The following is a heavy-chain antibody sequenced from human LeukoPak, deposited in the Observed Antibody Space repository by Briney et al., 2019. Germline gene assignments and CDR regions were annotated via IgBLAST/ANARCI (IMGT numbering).Heavy chain of an antibody. CDR3: ARTDYDILTGYNWFDP. J-gene: IGHJ5*02. CDR1: GGSISSYY. D-gene: IGHD3-9*01. V-gene: IGHV4-4*07. Sequence: SETLSLTCTVSGGSISSYYWSWLRQPAGKGLEWIGRIYTSGSTNYNPSLKSRVTMSVDTSKNQFPLKLSPVTAADTAVYYCARTDYDILTGYNWFDPWGQGTLVTVSS. CDR2: IYTSGST.